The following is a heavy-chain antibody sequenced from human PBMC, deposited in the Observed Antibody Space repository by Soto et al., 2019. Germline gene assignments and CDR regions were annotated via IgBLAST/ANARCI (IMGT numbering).Heavy chain of an antibody. Sequence: EVQLLESGGGLVQPGGSLRLSCAASGFTFSSYAMSWVRQAPGKGLEWVSVIHSGGSTYYADSVRGRFTISRDNSKNTLYLQMNNLKAEDTAVYYCASLPGGGYLGQGTLVTVSS. CDR1: GFTFSSYA. V-gene: IGHV3-23*01. D-gene: IGHD3-16*01. CDR2: IHSGGST. J-gene: IGHJ4*02. CDR3: ASLPGGGY.